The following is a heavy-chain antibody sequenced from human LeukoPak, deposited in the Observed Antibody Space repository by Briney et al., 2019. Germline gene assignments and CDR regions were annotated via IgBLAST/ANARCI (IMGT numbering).Heavy chain of an antibody. Sequence: LETLSLTCTVSGGSISSYYWSWIRQPAGKGLEWIGRIYTSGSTNYNPSLKSRVTMSVDTSKNQFSLKLSSVTAADTAVYYCAREYYYDSSGYPLDYWGQGTLVTVSS. CDR2: IYTSGST. D-gene: IGHD3-22*01. CDR3: AREYYYDSSGYPLDY. V-gene: IGHV4-4*07. CDR1: GGSISSYY. J-gene: IGHJ4*02.